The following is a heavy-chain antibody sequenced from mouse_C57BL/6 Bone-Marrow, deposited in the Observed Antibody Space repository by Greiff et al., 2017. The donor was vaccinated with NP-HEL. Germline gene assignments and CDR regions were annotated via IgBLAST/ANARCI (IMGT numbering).Heavy chain of an antibody. Sequence: QVQLQQSGPELVKPGASVKISCKASGYAFSSSWMNWVKQRPGKGLEWIGRIYPGDGDTNYNGKFQGKATLTADKSSSTAYMQLSSLTSEDSAVYFCARGRGGKRWYFDVWGTGTTVTVSS. CDR3: ARGRGGKRWYFDV. V-gene: IGHV1-82*01. J-gene: IGHJ1*03. CDR2: IYPGDGDT. D-gene: IGHD2-1*01. CDR1: GYAFSSSW.